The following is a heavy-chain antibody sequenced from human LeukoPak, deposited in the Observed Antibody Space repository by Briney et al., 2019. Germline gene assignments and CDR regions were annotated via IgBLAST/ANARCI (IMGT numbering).Heavy chain of an antibody. Sequence: GGSLRLSCAVSGLTFSSYGMSWVRQAPGKGLEWVSAISGSGATTYYADSVKGRFTISRDNSKNTLYLQMNSLRAEDTAVYYCAKLNGYDSSGYNNYYYYMDVWGKGTTVTISS. CDR1: GLTFSSYG. V-gene: IGHV3-23*01. D-gene: IGHD3-22*01. J-gene: IGHJ6*03. CDR2: ISGSGATT. CDR3: AKLNGYDSSGYNNYYYYMDV.